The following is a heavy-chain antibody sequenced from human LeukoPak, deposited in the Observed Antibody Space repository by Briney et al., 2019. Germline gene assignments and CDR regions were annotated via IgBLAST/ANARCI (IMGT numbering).Heavy chain of an antibody. V-gene: IGHV3-7*01. D-gene: IGHD1-26*01. CDR3: ARDVRNRVGLNYYHQYMDV. Sequence: GGSLRFSCAASRTTFIHYWMSWVRQAPGKGLEWVANINQDGSEKYYVDSVKGRFIISRDNAENSVYLHMNSLRADDTAVYYCARDVRNRVGLNYYHQYMDVWGKGTTVTVSS. J-gene: IGHJ6*03. CDR2: INQDGSEK. CDR1: RTTFIHYW.